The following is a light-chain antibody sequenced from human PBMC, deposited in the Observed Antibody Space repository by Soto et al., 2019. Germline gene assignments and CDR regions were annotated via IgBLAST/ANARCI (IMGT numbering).Light chain of an antibody. CDR1: QSVSSY. J-gene: IGKJ3*01. Sequence: EIVLTQSPGTLSLSPGERATLSCRASQSVSSYLAWYQQKPGQAPRLLIYGASNRAAGIPDRFSGSGSGTDFTLTISSLEPEDFGVYYCHQYGTSLLFTFGPGTTVDI. CDR3: HQYGTSLLFT. V-gene: IGKV3-20*01. CDR2: GAS.